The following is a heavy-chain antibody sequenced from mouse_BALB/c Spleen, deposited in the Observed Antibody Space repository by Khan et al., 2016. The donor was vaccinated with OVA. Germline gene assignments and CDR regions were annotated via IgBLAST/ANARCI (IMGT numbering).Heavy chain of an antibody. CDR3: ARGSYDYGRGALFAY. Sequence: QVQLKESGPGLVQPSQSLSITCTVSGFSVTNYSVHWVRQSPGKGLVWLGVIWSAGITDYNAAFISRLTIRKDNSRSQVFFKMNSLQPNDTAIYYCARGSYDYGRGALFAYWGQGTLVTVSA. CDR1: GFSVTNYS. D-gene: IGHD2-4*01. J-gene: IGHJ3*01. V-gene: IGHV2-2*02. CDR2: IWSAGIT.